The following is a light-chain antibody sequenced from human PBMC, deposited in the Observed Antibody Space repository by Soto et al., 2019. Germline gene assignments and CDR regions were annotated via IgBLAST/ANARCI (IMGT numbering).Light chain of an antibody. J-gene: IGKJ1*01. Sequence: ENVLTQSPGTLSLYPGERATLSCRASQSVSSSYLAWYQQKPGQAPRLLIYGASSRATGIPDRFSGSGSGTDFTLTISRLEPEDFAVYYCQQYGSSPRTFGQGTKV. V-gene: IGKV3-20*01. CDR3: QQYGSSPRT. CDR2: GAS. CDR1: QSVSSSY.